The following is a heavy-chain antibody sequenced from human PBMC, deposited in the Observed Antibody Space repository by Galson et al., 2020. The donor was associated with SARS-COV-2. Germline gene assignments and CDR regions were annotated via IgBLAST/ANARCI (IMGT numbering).Heavy chain of an antibody. CDR1: RPSISSGSYY. V-gene: IGHV4-30-2*01. Sequence: SETLSLTSAVSRPSISSGSYYRNWHRQPPGKGQEWIGYIPQSGGTYYNPSLKSRVTISGDRSKNQFSLRLSSVTAADTAVYYCARLHYGEYAPEAFDIWGPGTRVTVAS. CDR3: ARLHYGEYAPEAFDI. D-gene: IGHD4-17*01. J-gene: IGHJ3*02. CDR2: IPQSGGT.